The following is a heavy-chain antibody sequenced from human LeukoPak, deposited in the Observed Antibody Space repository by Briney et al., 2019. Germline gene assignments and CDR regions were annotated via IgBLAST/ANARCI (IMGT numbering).Heavy chain of an antibody. Sequence: SETLSLTCTVSGGSISSYYWSWLRQPPGKGLEWIGYIYYSGATNYNPSLKSRVTISEDTSKHQFYLRLRSATTSDTAVYYCARVAVAGTFDYWGQGTLVTVS. CDR1: GGSISSYY. J-gene: IGHJ4*02. D-gene: IGHD6-19*01. CDR3: ARVAVAGTFDY. V-gene: IGHV4-59*08. CDR2: IYYSGAT.